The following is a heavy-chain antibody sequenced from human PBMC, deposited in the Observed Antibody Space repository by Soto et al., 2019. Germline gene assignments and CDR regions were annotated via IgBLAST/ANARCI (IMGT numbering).Heavy chain of an antibody. CDR1: GYTFTSYA. Sequence: XSVKVSYKASGYTFTSYAMHWVRQAPGQRLEWMGWINAGNGNTKYSQKFQGRVTITRDTSASTAYMELRSLRSEDTAVYYCARDPSYYGMDVWGQGTTVTVSS. CDR3: ARDPSYYGMDV. V-gene: IGHV1-3*01. J-gene: IGHJ6*02. CDR2: INAGNGNT.